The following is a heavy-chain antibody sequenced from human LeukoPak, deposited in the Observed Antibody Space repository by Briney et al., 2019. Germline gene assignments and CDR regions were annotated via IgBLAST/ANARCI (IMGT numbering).Heavy chain of an antibody. Sequence: SVKVSCKASGGTFSSYAISWVRQAPGQGLEWMGRIIPILGIANYAQKFQGRVTITADKSTSTAYMELSSLRSEDTAVYYCARDSLYDSSGYLYYYYGMDVWGQGTTVTVSS. CDR1: GGTFSSYA. CDR3: ARDSLYDSSGYLYYYYGMDV. D-gene: IGHD3-22*01. CDR2: IIPILGIA. J-gene: IGHJ6*02. V-gene: IGHV1-69*04.